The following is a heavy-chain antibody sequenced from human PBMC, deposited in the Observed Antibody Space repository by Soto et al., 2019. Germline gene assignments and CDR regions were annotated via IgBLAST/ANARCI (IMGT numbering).Heavy chain of an antibody. CDR2: ISYDGSNK. Sequence: GGSLRLSCAASGFTFSSYAMHWVRQAPGKGLEWVAVISYDGSNKYYADSVKGRFTISRDNSKNTLYLQMNSLRAEDTAVYYCARDRGARTIFGVVMPIGYWGQGTLVTVSS. CDR1: GFTFSSYA. D-gene: IGHD3-3*01. V-gene: IGHV3-30-3*01. J-gene: IGHJ4*02. CDR3: ARDRGARTIFGVVMPIGY.